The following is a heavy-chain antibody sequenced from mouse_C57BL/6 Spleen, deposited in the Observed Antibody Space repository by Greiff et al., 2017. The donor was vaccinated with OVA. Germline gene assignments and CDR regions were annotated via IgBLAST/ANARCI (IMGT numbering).Heavy chain of an antibody. V-gene: IGHV3-6*01. CDR2: ISYDGSN. D-gene: IGHD3-1*01. J-gene: IGHJ2*01. CDR1: GYSITSGYY. CDR3: ARDRGPRGYFDY. Sequence: ESGPGLVKPSQSLSLTCSVTGYSITSGYYWNWIRQFPGNKLEWMGYISYDGSNNYNPSLKNRISITRDTSKNQFFLKLNSVTTEDTATYYCARDRGPRGYFDYWGQGTTLTVSS.